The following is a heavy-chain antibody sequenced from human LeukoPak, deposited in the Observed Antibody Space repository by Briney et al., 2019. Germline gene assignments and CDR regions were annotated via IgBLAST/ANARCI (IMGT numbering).Heavy chain of an antibody. Sequence: GGSLRLSCAASGFTFSSYDMSWVREAPGRGLEWGSVISGSGGSTYYADSVRGRFTISRDNSKNTLYLQMSSLRAEDTAVYYCAKERAPRVTTGGFDYWGQGTLVTVSS. CDR2: ISGSGGST. J-gene: IGHJ4*02. CDR3: AKERAPRVTTGGFDY. D-gene: IGHD4-17*01. V-gene: IGHV3-23*01. CDR1: GFTFSSYD.